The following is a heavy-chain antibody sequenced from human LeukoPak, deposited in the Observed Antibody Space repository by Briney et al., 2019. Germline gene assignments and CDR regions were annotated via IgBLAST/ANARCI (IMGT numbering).Heavy chain of an antibody. Sequence: SETLSLTCTVSGGSISSTSYYWSWIRQPAGKGLEWIGRIFSSGSTNYNPSLKSRVTISVDTSKNQFSLKLSSVTAADTAVYYCARAVAARAPADYWGQGTLVTVSS. CDR1: GGSISSTSYY. J-gene: IGHJ4*02. D-gene: IGHD6-6*01. CDR2: IFSSGST. V-gene: IGHV4-61*10. CDR3: ARAVAARAPADY.